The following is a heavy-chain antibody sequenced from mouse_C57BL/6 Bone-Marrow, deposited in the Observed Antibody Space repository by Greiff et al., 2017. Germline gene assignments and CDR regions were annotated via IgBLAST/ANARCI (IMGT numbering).Heavy chain of an antibody. CDR1: GFTFTSYA. Sequence: EVHLVESGAGLVKPGASLKLSCTASGFTFTSYAMSWVRQTPAKSLEWVGTISAGGSYTYYPDNVKGRFTISRDNSKNNLYLQMGHLKSEDTARYYCASSLAYWGQGTLVTVSA. J-gene: IGHJ3*01. CDR2: ISAGGSYT. CDR3: ASSLAY. V-gene: IGHV5-4*01.